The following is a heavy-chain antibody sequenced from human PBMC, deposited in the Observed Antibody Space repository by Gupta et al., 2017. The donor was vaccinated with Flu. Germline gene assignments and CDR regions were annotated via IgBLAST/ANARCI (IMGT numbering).Heavy chain of an antibody. J-gene: IGHJ5*02. CDR2: RSSRDYQ. CDR1: GLTRSELE. Sequence: SLRLCCAAFGLTRSELEGSGVRQAQGKVVEGGAGRSSRDYQYYKESVKGRFTISRERARNCVYLQMYSLRAEETDIYYCARGHWESWGQGTLVTVSS. CDR3: ARGHWES. D-gene: IGHD1-26*01. V-gene: IGHV3-48*03.